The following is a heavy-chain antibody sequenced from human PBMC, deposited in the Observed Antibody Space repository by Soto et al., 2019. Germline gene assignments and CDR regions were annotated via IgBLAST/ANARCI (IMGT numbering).Heavy chain of an antibody. CDR1: GYSFTSYW. J-gene: IGHJ6*02. Sequence: PGESLKISCKGSGYSFTSYWISWVRQMPGKGLEWMGRIDPSDSYTNYSPSFQGHVTISADKSISTAYLQWSSLKASDTAMYYCAASRAAAGMEFHYYYGMDVWGQGTTVTVSS. V-gene: IGHV5-10-1*01. CDR2: IDPSDSYT. D-gene: IGHD6-13*01. CDR3: AASRAAAGMEFHYYYGMDV.